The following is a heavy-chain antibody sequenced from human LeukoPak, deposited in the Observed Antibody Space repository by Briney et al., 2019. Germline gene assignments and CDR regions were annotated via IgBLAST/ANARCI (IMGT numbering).Heavy chain of an antibody. CDR1: GYTFTGYY. CDR3: ARVAATIAD. J-gene: IGHJ4*02. V-gene: IGHV1-2*02. CDR2: INPNSGDT. Sequence: ASGKVSCKASGYTFTGYYMHWVRQAPGQGLEWMGWINPNSGDTNYAQKFQGRVTMTRDTSISTAYMELSRLSSADTDVYYCARVAATIADWGQGTLVTVSS. D-gene: IGHD5-12*01.